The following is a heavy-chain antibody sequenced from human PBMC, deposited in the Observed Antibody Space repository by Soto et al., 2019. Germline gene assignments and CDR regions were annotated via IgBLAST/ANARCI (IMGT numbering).Heavy chain of an antibody. CDR2: GGAT. Sequence: GGATYYADSVKGRFTISRHSSKNTVYLQMNSLRAEDTAVYYCARDRYSSGWLDAFDIWGQGTMVTVSS. J-gene: IGHJ3*02. D-gene: IGHD6-19*01. CDR3: ARDRYSSGWLDAFDI. V-gene: IGHV3-53*04.